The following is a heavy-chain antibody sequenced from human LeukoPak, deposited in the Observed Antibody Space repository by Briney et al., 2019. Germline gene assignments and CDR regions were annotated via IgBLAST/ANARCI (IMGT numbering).Heavy chain of an antibody. CDR3: ARGPPHYYYMDA. J-gene: IGHJ6*03. Sequence: ASVKVSCKASGYTFTSYDINWVRQATGQGLEWMGWMNPNSGNTGYAQKFQGRVTMTRNTSISTAYMELSSLRSEDTAVYYCARGPPHYYYMDAWGKGTTVTVSS. V-gene: IGHV1-8*01. CDR2: MNPNSGNT. CDR1: GYTFTSYD.